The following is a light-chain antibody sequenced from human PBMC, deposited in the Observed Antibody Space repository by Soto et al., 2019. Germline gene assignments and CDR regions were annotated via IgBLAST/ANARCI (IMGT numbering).Light chain of an antibody. Sequence: AIQMTQSPSSLSASVGDRVTITCRASQGITNDLGWYQQKPGKAPKLLIYAASSLQTGVPSRFSGSGSGKDFTLTISSLQPEDFATYYCLQDYNYPWTFGQGTQVEIK. CDR2: AAS. J-gene: IGKJ1*01. CDR3: LQDYNYPWT. CDR1: QGITND. V-gene: IGKV1-6*01.